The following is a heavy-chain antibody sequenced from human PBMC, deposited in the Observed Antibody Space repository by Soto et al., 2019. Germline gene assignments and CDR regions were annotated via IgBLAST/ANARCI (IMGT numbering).Heavy chain of an antibody. V-gene: IGHV3-23*01. J-gene: IGHJ5*01. CDR1: GCSFSGDN. Sequence: PSATLSITCDVSGCSFSGDNWWSWVRQAPGKGLEWVSTFSGPGGGTYYADSVKGRFTISRDNFKSSLYLQMSNLRAEDTAIYYCAKGKISTTTYTSFDSWGQGTLVTVSS. D-gene: IGHD1-26*01. CDR3: AKGKISTTTYTSFDS. CDR2: FSGPGGGT.